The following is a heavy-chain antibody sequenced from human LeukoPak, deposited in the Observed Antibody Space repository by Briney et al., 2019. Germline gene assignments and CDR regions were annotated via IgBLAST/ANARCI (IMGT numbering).Heavy chain of an antibody. D-gene: IGHD3-10*01. CDR2: ISGSGGST. CDR3: AKAAGLLWFGELLGDFDY. V-gene: IGHV3-23*01. J-gene: IGHJ4*02. CDR1: GFTFDDYG. Sequence: GGSLRLSCAASGFTFDDYGMSWVRQAPGKGLEWVSAISGSGGSTYYADSVKGRFTISRDNSKNTLYLQMNSLRAEDTAVYYCAKAAGLLWFGELLGDFDYWGQGTLVTVSS.